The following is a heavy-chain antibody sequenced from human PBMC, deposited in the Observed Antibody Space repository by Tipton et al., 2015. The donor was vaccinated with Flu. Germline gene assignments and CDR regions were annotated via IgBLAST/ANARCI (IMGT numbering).Heavy chain of an antibody. J-gene: IGHJ4*01. CDR1: AGSTSTRGYS. CDR3: ATKEVSYCSGGSCYSYYFES. Sequence: TLSLTCTVYAGSTSTRGYSLAWIRKPPRKGLAWIGCIDYSGSTYYNPSLKSRVTISVDTSKNQFSLKLSSVTAADTAVYYCATKEVSYCSGGSCYSYYFESGGYGSL. CDR2: IDYSGST. V-gene: IGHV4-39*01. D-gene: IGHD2-15*01.